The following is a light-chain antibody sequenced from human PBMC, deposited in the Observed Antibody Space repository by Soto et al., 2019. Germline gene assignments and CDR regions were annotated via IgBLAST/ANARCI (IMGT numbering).Light chain of an antibody. Sequence: EIVLTQSPAILSASPGERATLSCRASQTVSDNLAWYQQKPGQSPRLLIYGASTRATDIPVRFSGSGSGTEFTLNISSLQSEDFAVYYCQQYNIWPPLYTFGQGTKL. CDR3: QQYNIWPPLYT. V-gene: IGKV3-15*01. J-gene: IGKJ2*01. CDR1: QTVSDN. CDR2: GAS.